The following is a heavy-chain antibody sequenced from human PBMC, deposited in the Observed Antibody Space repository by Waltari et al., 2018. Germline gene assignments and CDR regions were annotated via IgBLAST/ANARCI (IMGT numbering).Heavy chain of an antibody. D-gene: IGHD6-13*01. CDR3: ARDRSSSWYRGAFDI. CDR2: IYHSGST. CDR1: GYSISSGYY. V-gene: IGHV4-38-2*02. J-gene: IGHJ3*02. Sequence: QVQLQESGPGLVKPSETLSLTCAVSGYSISSGYYWGWIRQPPGKGLEWIGSIYHSGSTYYNPSLKSRVTISVDTSKNQFSLKLSSATAADTAVYYCARDRSSSWYRGAFDIWGQGTMVTVSS.